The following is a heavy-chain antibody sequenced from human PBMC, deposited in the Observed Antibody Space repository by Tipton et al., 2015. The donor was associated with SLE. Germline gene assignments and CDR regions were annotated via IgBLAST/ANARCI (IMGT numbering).Heavy chain of an antibody. D-gene: IGHD6-13*01. CDR3: ARDSAAAGAEYFQH. V-gene: IGHV4-31*03. CDR2: IYYSGST. Sequence: TLSLTCTVSGGSISSYYWSWIRQHPGKGLEWIGYIYYSGSTYYNPSLKSRVTISVDTSKNQFSLKLSSVTAADTAVYYCARDSAAAGAEYFQHWGQGTLVTVSS. CDR1: GGSISSYY. J-gene: IGHJ1*01.